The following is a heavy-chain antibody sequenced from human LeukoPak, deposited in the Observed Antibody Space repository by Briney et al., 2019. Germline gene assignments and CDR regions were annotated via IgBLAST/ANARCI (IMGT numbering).Heavy chain of an antibody. CDR1: GGSISSYY. Sequence: SETLSLTCTVSGGSISSYYWSWIRQPPGKGLEWIGYIYYSGSTNYNPSLKSRVTISVDTSKNQFSLKLSSVTAADTAVYYCARGAVRGVSWFDPWGQGTLVTVPS. D-gene: IGHD3-10*01. CDR2: IYYSGST. V-gene: IGHV4-59*01. J-gene: IGHJ5*02. CDR3: ARGAVRGVSWFDP.